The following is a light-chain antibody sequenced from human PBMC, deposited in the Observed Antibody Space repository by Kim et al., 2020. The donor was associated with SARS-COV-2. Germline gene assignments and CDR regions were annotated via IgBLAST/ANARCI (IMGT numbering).Light chain of an antibody. V-gene: IGKV3-20*01. Sequence: LPPGERATLSCRASETVTSTYLAWYQHKPGQAPRLLIYAASSRATGIPDRFNGSGSGTDFTLTISRLEREDVAVYYCQQYGRSPRNFGQGTKLEI. CDR3: QQYGRSPRN. CDR2: AAS. CDR1: ETVTSTY. J-gene: IGKJ2*01.